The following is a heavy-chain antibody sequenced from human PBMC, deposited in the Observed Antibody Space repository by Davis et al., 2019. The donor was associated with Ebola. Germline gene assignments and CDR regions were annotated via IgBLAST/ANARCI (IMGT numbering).Heavy chain of an antibody. V-gene: IGHV3-21*04. CDR2: ISSSSSYI. CDR1: GFTFSSYS. CDR3: AKNAYSSSWFNWFDP. Sequence: GGSLRLSCAASGFTFSSYSMNWVRQAPGKGLEWVSSISSSSSYIYYADSVKGRFTISRDNAKNSLYLQMNSLRAEDTAVYYCAKNAYSSSWFNWFDPWGQGIQVTVSS. J-gene: IGHJ5*02. D-gene: IGHD6-13*01.